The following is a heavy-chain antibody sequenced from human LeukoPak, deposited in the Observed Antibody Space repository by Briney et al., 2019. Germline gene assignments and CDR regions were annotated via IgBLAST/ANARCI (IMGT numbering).Heavy chain of an antibody. CDR2: IIPILGIA. CDR1: GGTFSSYA. J-gene: IGHJ6*02. Sequence: ASVKVSCKASGGTFSSYAISWVRQAPGQGLEWMGRIIPILGIANYAQKFRGRVTITADKSTSAAYMELSSLRSEDTAVYYCARDVGDCSSTSCYTIYYGMDVWGQGTTVTVSS. CDR3: ARDVGDCSSTSCYTIYYGMDV. V-gene: IGHV1-69*04. D-gene: IGHD2-2*02.